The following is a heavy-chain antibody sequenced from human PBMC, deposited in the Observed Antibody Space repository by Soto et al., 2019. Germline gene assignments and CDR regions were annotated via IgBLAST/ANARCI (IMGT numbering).Heavy chain of an antibody. D-gene: IGHD2-21*01. Sequence: SSVKVSCKASGGSFRTYAINWVLQAPGQALEWMGGIIPMLAARSYAQKFQGRLTITADESTTTVYMELSSLTSEDTAVYYCARVGPPSPSVIWFFDLWGRGTLVTVSS. V-gene: IGHV1-69*01. CDR3: ARVGPPSPSVIWFFDL. J-gene: IGHJ2*01. CDR2: IIPMLAAR. CDR1: GGSFRTYA.